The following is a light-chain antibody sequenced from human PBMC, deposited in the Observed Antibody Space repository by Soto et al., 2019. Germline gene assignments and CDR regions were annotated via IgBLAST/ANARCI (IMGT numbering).Light chain of an antibody. V-gene: IGLV2-18*02. Sequence: QSALTQPPSVSGSPGQSVTISCTGTSSDVGSYNRVSWYQQPPGTAPKLMIYEVNIRPSGVPDRFSGSKSGNTASLTISGLQAEDEADYYCTSFTSSNTYVFGTGTKLTVL. CDR2: EVN. CDR3: TSFTSSNTYV. J-gene: IGLJ1*01. CDR1: SSDVGSYNR.